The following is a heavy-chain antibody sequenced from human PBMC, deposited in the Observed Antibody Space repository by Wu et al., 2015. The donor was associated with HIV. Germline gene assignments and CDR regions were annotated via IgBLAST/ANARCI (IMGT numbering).Heavy chain of an antibody. V-gene: IGHV1/OR15-1*04. CDR3: ARDRRPSQYYFEY. D-gene: IGHD6-6*01. J-gene: IGHJ4*02. Sequence: QVQLVQSGAEVKKPGASVKVSCKASGYIFSDYYIYWVRQAPGQGLEWMGWINPRNGDTTYAQDFKGRLTMTRDTSTSTVYMELSSLRSEDTAIYYCARDRRPSQYYFEYWGQGTLVTVSS. CDR2: INPRNGDT. CDR1: GYIFSDYY.